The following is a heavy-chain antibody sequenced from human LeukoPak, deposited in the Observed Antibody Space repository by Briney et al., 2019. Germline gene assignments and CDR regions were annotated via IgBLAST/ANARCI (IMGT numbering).Heavy chain of an antibody. V-gene: IGHV4-4*07. CDR2: IYTSGST. CDR3: ARDYDVLTAYPPTQLFDP. CDR1: GCSISSYY. D-gene: IGHD3-9*01. J-gene: IGHJ5*02. Sequence: SETLSLTCTVSGCSISSYYWSWIRQPAGKGLEWIGRIYTSGSTNYNPSLKSRVTMSVGTSKNQFSLKLNSVTAADTAVYYCARDYDVLTAYPPTQLFDPWGQGTLVTVSS.